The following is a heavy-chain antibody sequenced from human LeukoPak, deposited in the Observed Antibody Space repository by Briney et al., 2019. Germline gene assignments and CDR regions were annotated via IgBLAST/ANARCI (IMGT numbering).Heavy chain of an antibody. CDR3: AKDISFGYYYYMDV. CDR2: ISSSSSYI. CDR1: GFTFSSYS. V-gene: IGHV3-21*04. Sequence: PGGSLRLSCAASGFTFSSYSMNWVRQAPGKGLEWVSSISSSSSYIYYADSVKGRFTISRDNAKNSLYLQMNSLRAEDTALYYCAKDISFGYYYYMDVWGKGTTVTVSS. J-gene: IGHJ6*03. D-gene: IGHD3-16*01.